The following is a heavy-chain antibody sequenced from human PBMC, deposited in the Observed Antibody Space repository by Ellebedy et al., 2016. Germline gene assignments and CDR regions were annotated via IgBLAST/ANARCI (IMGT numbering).Heavy chain of an antibody. D-gene: IGHD4/OR15-4a*01. CDR1: GFTFIDYA. CDR3: AKGTMDYFYH. J-gene: IGHJ4*02. Sequence: GGSLRLXXAGSGFTFIDYALHWVRQAPGKGLEWVSGISWDSAVIGYGGSVKGRFTISKDSAKNYLYLQMNSLRPEDTAFYYCAKGTMDYFYHWGQGTLVTVSS. V-gene: IGHV3-9*01. CDR2: ISWDSAVI.